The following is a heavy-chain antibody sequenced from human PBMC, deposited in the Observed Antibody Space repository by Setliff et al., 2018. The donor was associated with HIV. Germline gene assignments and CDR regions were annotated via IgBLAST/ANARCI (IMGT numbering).Heavy chain of an antibody. Sequence: GSLRLSCEASGFTFSSYVMHWVRQAPGKGLEWVAVIWYDGSNHYYADSVKGRFTISRGNSKYTLYLQMNSLRAEDTAVYYCARDWPRGWTWFDPWGQGTLVTVSS. CDR1: GFTFSSYV. V-gene: IGHV3-33*01. J-gene: IGHJ5*02. D-gene: IGHD6-19*01. CDR2: IWYDGSNH. CDR3: ARDWPRGWTWFDP.